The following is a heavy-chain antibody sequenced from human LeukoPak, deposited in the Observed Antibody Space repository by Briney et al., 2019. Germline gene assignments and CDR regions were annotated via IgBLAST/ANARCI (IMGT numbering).Heavy chain of an antibody. Sequence: PGGSLRLSCAASGFTFSRYTINWVRQAPGKGLVWVSRINSDGSSTDYADSVKGRFTISIDNSKNTLYLQMNSLRAEDTAVYYCARRAGAYTHPYDYWGQGTLVTVS. CDR3: ARRAGAYTHPYDY. V-gene: IGHV3-74*01. CDR2: INSDGSST. D-gene: IGHD3-16*01. CDR1: GFTFSRYT. J-gene: IGHJ4*02.